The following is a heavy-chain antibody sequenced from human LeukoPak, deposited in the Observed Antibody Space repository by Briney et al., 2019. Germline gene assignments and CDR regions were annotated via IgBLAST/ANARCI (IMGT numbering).Heavy chain of an antibody. CDR1: GFTFSSYW. CDR2: LYSRDST. J-gene: IGHJ4*02. D-gene: IGHD3-22*01. Sequence: PGGSLRLSCAASGFTFSSYWMSWVRQPPGKGLEWVSLLYSRDSTFYAGSVKGRFTISRDDSKNTLYLQMNSLRAEDTAVYYCATYDSSAGGFHYWGQGTLVTVSS. V-gene: IGHV3-53*01. CDR3: ATYDSSAGGFHY.